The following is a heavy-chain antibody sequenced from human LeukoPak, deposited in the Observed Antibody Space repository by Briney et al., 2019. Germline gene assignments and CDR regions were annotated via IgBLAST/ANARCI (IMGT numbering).Heavy chain of an antibody. D-gene: IGHD3-3*01. Sequence: SETLSLTCTVSGGSISSSSYYWGWIRQPPGTGLEWIGSIYYSGSTYYNPSLKSRVTISVDTSKNQFSLKLSSVTAADTAVYYCASTAHYDFWSGWYFDYWGQGTLVTVSS. CDR3: ASTAHYDFWSGWYFDY. CDR2: IYYSGST. CDR1: GGSISSSSYY. V-gene: IGHV4-39*07. J-gene: IGHJ4*02.